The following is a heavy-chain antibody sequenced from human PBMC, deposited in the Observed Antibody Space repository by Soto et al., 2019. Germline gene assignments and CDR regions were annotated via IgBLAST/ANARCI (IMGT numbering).Heavy chain of an antibody. CDR3: ARGGSSCYFYYHYQGMNV. CDR2: IGTAGDT. Sequence: PGGSLRLSGAAPVFTFSSYDMHWVRQATGKGLEWVSAIGTAGDTYYPGSVKGRFTISRENAKNSLYLQMNSLRAGDTAVYYCARGGSSCYFYYHYQGMNVWAQGTTVTASS. V-gene: IGHV3-13*01. CDR1: VFTFSSYD. D-gene: IGHD3-22*01. J-gene: IGHJ6*02.